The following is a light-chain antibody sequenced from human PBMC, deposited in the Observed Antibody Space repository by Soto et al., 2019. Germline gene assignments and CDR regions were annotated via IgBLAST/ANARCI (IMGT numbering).Light chain of an antibody. Sequence: DIQMTQSPSSLSASVGDRVTITCRASQDISNYLAWYQKKPGKVPELLIYGASALHSGVPSRYSGSGSGTEFSLTISSLQPEDVATYYCQNYNSYSQFTFGPGTKVDLK. CDR3: QNYNSYSQFT. V-gene: IGKV1-27*01. J-gene: IGKJ3*01. CDR2: GAS. CDR1: QDISNY.